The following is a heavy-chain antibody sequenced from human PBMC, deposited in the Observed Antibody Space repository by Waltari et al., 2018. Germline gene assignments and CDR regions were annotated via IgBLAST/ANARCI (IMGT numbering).Heavy chain of an antibody. CDR1: GDTFTSDW. D-gene: IGHD3-16*01. J-gene: IGHJ5*02. V-gene: IGHV5-10-1*03. CDR2: IDPSDSYT. Sequence: EVQLVQSGAEVKKPGESLGIPGKGSGDTFTSDWITWVRQMPGKGLEWMGRIDPSDSYTNYGPPFRGHVTFSVDKSTSTAYLQWTSLKASDSAMYYCALGSNWFLHWGQGSLVTVSS. CDR3: ALGSNWFLH.